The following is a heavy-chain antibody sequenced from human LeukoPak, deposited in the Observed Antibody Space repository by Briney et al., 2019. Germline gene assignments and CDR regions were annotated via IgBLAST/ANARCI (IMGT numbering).Heavy chain of an antibody. D-gene: IGHD6-13*01. J-gene: IGHJ2*01. CDR3: AKDLEGRSSSWQWYFDL. V-gene: IGHV3-48*04. CDR1: GFTFSTYS. CDR2: IDPSSSMV. Sequence: GGSLRLSCAASGFTFSTYSMNWVRQAPGKGLEWVSYIDPSSSMVYYTDSVKGRFTISRDNAKNSLYLQMNSLRAEDTAVYYCAKDLEGRSSSWQWYFDLWGRGTLVTVSS.